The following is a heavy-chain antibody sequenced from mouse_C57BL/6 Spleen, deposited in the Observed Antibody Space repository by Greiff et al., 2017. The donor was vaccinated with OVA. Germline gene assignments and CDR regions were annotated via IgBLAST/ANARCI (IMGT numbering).Heavy chain of an antibody. CDR2: IYPSDSET. Sequence: QVQLQQPGAELVRPGSSVKLSCKASGYTFTSYWMDWVKQRPGQGLEWIGNIYPSDSETHYNQQFKDKATLTVDKSSSTAYMQLSSLTSEDSAVYYCARDYLGYYAMDYWGQGTSVTVSS. V-gene: IGHV1-61*01. CDR1: GYTFTSYW. CDR3: ARDYLGYYAMDY. J-gene: IGHJ4*01. D-gene: IGHD5-5*01.